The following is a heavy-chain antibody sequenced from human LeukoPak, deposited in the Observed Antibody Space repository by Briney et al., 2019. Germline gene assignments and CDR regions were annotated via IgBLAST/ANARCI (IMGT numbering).Heavy chain of an antibody. D-gene: IGHD2-2*01. Sequence: GGSLRLSCAASAFTFHDYGMSWVRQAPGKGLEWVSNINWNSGSTAYADSVKGRFTISRDNGKNSLYLQMNSLRVEDAALYYRARAKDCGSITCPFDIWGQGTMVTVSS. CDR2: INWNSGST. V-gene: IGHV3-20*04. J-gene: IGHJ3*02. CDR3: ARAKDCGSITCPFDI. CDR1: AFTFHDYG.